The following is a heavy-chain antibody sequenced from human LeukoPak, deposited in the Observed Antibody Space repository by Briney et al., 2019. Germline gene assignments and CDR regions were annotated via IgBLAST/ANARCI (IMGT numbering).Heavy chain of an antibody. V-gene: IGHV1-24*01. D-gene: IGHD4-17*01. CDR2: FDPEDGET. J-gene: IGHJ4*02. CDR1: GYTLTELS. Sequence: ASVKVPCKVSGYTLTELSMHWVRQAPGKGLEWMGGFDPEDGETIYAQKFQGRVTMTEDTSTDTAYMELSSLRSEDTAVYYCATQVGSSDTVTTRFDYWGQGTLVTVSS. CDR3: ATQVGSSDTVTTRFDY.